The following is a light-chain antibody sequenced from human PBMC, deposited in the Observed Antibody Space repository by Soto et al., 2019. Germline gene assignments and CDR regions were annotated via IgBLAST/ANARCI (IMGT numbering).Light chain of an antibody. CDR3: QKYNSAPRT. Sequence: DIQMTQSPSSLSASVGDRVTITCRASQGISNYLAWYQQKPGKVPKLLIYAASTLQSGVPSRFSGSGSGTDSPPTISGLHPEDDATDYYQKYNSAPRTFGQGTKVEIK. CDR2: AAS. V-gene: IGKV1-27*01. J-gene: IGKJ1*01. CDR1: QGISNY.